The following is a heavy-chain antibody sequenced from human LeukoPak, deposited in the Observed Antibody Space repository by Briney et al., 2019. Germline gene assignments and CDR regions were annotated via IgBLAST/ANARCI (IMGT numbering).Heavy chain of an antibody. CDR1: GIMFSGYW. D-gene: IGHD3-16*01. Sequence: GGSLRLSCTASGIMFSGYWMSWVRQAPGKGLEWVANIKQQGTERYYVDSVKGRFTISRDDAKKSVYLQMNSLRAEDTAVYFGAGEGGPFNPWGKGFLVTV. V-gene: IGHV3-7*01. CDR2: IKQQGTER. CDR3: AGEGGPFNP. J-gene: IGHJ5*02.